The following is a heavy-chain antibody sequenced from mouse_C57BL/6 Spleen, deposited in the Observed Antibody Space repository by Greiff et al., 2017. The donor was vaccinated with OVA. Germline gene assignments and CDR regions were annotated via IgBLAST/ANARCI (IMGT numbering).Heavy chain of an antibody. CDR2: ISSGGDYI. V-gene: IGHV5-9-1*02. CDR1: GFTFSSYA. CDR3: TLYGYDGGWYFDV. Sequence: EVKVVESGEGLVKPGGSLKLSCAASGFTFSSYAMSWVRQTPEKRLEWVAYISSGGDYIYYADTVKGRFTISRDNARNTLYLQMSSLKSEDTAMYYCTLYGYDGGWYFDVWGTGTTVTVSS. J-gene: IGHJ1*03. D-gene: IGHD2-2*01.